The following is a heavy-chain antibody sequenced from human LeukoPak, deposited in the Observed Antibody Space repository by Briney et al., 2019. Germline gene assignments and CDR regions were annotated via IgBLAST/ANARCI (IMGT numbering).Heavy chain of an antibody. Sequence: SETLSLTCTVSGASISAYYWNWIRQPAGKGLEWIGHFYARGNSNYNPSLKSRVTMSLDTSKSHFSLKLRSVTAADSAVYYCAKELPGAGLFDSWGLGTLVTVSS. V-gene: IGHV4-4*07. CDR1: GASISAYY. J-gene: IGHJ4*01. CDR3: AKELPGAGLFDS. D-gene: IGHD2-21*02. CDR2: FYARGNS.